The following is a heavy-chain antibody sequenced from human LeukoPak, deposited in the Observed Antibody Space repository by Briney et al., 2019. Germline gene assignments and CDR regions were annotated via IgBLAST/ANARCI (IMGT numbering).Heavy chain of an antibody. D-gene: IGHD2/OR15-2a*01. Sequence: PGGSLRLSCEASGFTFSSYAMSWVRQAPGKGLEWVSAISGSGGDTYYADSVKGRFTISRDNSKNTLYLQMNSLRAEDTAVYYCRYFLPHFDYWGQGTPVTVSS. CDR1: GFTFSSYA. CDR2: ISGSGGDT. V-gene: IGHV3-23*01. CDR3: RYFLPHFDY. J-gene: IGHJ4*02.